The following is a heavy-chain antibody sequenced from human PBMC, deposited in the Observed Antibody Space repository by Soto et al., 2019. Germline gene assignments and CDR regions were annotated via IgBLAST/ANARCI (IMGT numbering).Heavy chain of an antibody. J-gene: IGHJ1*01. Sequence: PSETLSLTCTVSGGSISSYYWSWIRQPPGKGVEGIGYIYYSGSTNYNPSLKSRVTISVDTSKKQFSLKLSSVTAADTAVYYCARARYDFWSGQVDLWGQGTLVTVSS. V-gene: IGHV4-59*01. CDR1: GGSISSYY. CDR3: ARARYDFWSGQVDL. CDR2: IYYSGST. D-gene: IGHD3-3*01.